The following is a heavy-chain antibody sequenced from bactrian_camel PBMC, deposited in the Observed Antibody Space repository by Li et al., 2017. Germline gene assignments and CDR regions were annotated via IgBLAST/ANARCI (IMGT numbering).Heavy chain of an antibody. D-gene: IGHD3*01. CDR3: AEGRGSRGEHCYSLNYWGQGDIRTVDLVCRTNDFIT. Sequence: VQLVESGGDSVQPGGSLRLTCVVSGHSRGSNCVGWYRLPPGRAPAEREGIAAIRRSGGETWYAGSVKGRFTISQDSARNTVYLQMNNLQPEDTATYYCAEGRGSRGEHCYSLNYWGQGDIRTVDLVCRTNDFITGARGPRSPSP. V-gene: IGHV3S54*01. J-gene: IGHJ4*01. CDR1: GHSRGSNC. CDR2: IRRSGGET.